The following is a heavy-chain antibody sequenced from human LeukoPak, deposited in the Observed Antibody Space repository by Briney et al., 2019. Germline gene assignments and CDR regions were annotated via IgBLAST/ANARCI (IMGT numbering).Heavy chain of an antibody. Sequence: SETLSLTCSVSGGSISSSSYFWGWIRQPPGKGLEWIASVHHSGSTYYNPSLKSRLTISVDTSKNQFSLKMSSVTAADTAVYYCARQKWLLRRTGAFDIWGQGTMVTVSS. CDR2: VHHSGST. CDR1: GGSISSSSYF. J-gene: IGHJ3*02. V-gene: IGHV4-39*01. CDR3: ARQKWLLRRTGAFDI. D-gene: IGHD3-22*01.